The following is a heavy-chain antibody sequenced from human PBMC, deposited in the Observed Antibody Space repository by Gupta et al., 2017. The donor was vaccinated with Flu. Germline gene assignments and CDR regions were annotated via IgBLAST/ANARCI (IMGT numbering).Heavy chain of an antibody. D-gene: IGHD5-12*01. CDR1: GFSVNDYY. Sequence: QLQLVQSGGGLVKPGGSLRLSCAASGFSVNDYYVSWIRQAPGKGLEWVLYSSSSGSTVYYADSVKGRFTISRDKAKNSLDLQMNSLRAEDTAVYYCARERGYGNYYFDYWGQGTLVTVSS. CDR2: SSSSGSTV. V-gene: IGHV3-11*01. CDR3: ARERGYGNYYFDY. J-gene: IGHJ4*02.